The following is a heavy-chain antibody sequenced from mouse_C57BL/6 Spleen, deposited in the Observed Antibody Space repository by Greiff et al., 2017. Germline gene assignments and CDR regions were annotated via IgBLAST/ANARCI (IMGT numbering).Heavy chain of an antibody. V-gene: IGHV14-4*01. CDR3: TRYYYGSSPFDY. Sequence: VQLQQSGAELVRPGASVKLSCTASGFNIKDDYMHWVKQRPEQGLEWIGWIDPENGDTEYASKFQGKATITADTSSNTAYLQHSSLTSEDTAVYYCTRYYYGSSPFDYWGQGSTLTVSS. J-gene: IGHJ2*01. CDR1: GFNIKDDY. CDR2: IDPENGDT. D-gene: IGHD1-1*01.